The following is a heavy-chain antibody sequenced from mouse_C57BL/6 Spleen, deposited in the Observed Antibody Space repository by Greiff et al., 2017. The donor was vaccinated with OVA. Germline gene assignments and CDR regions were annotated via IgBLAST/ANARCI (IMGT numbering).Heavy chain of an antibody. CDR1: GYAFSSSW. Sequence: QVQLQQSGPELVKPGASVKISCKASGYAFSSSWMNWVKQRPGKGLEWIGRIYPGDGDTNYNGKFKGKATLTADKSSSTAYMQLSSLTSEDSAVYFCARVLWAYYFDYWGQGTTLTVSS. CDR3: ARVLWAYYFDY. D-gene: IGHD1-1*02. V-gene: IGHV1-82*01. CDR2: IYPGDGDT. J-gene: IGHJ2*01.